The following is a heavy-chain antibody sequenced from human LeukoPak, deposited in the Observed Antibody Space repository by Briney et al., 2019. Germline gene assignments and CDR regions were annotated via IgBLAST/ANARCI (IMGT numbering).Heavy chain of an antibody. D-gene: IGHD2-15*01. CDR3: ARCVRVVAATPFLDLFDP. Sequence: PSETLSLTRTVSGGSISSSSYYWGWIRQPRGKGLEWIGSIYYSGSTYYNPSLKSRFTKSVDTSKNQFSLQLSSVTAADTAVYYCARCVRVVAATPFLDLFDPGGEGTLVSVST. J-gene: IGHJ5*02. CDR2: IYYSGST. V-gene: IGHV4-39*01. CDR1: GGSISSSSYY.